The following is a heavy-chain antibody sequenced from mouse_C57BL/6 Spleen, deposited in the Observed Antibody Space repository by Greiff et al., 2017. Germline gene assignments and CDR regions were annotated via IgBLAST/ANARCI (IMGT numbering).Heavy chain of an antibody. Sequence: QQPGAELVMPGASVKLSCKASGYTFTSYWMHWVKQRPGQGLEWIGEIDPSDSYTNYNQKFKGKSTLTVDKSSSTAYMQLSSLTSEDSAVYYCARRYDGYYGAMDYWGQGTSVTVSS. CDR3: ARRYDGYYGAMDY. J-gene: IGHJ4*01. V-gene: IGHV1-69*01. D-gene: IGHD2-3*01. CDR2: IDPSDSYT. CDR1: GYTFTSYW.